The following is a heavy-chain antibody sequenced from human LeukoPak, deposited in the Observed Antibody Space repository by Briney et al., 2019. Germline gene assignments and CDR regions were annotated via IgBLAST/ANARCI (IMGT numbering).Heavy chain of an antibody. J-gene: IGHJ4*02. CDR1: GYTFTSYY. Sequence: ASVKVSCKASGYTFTSYYMHWVRQAPGQGLEWMGIINPSGGSTSYAQKSQGRVTMTRDMSTSTVYMELSSLRSEDTAVYYCARDSSGYSPAYYFDYWGQGTLVTVSS. CDR3: ARDSSGYSPAYYFDY. V-gene: IGHV1-46*01. CDR2: INPSGGST. D-gene: IGHD3-22*01.